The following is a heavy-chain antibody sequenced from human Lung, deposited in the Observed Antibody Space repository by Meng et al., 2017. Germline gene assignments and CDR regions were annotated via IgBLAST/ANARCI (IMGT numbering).Heavy chain of an antibody. J-gene: IGHJ4*02. CDR3: ARGPGAVRSPYYFDY. V-gene: IGHV1-2*06. D-gene: IGHD2-15*01. CDR1: GYSFPGYY. CDR2: INPNSGDT. Sequence: QVQRVQSGAEGKKPGAAVKGSGKASGYSFPGYYMHWGRQGPGQGLEWMGRINPNSGDTRYAQKFQGRVTMTRDTAISTAYMELSSLIFDDTAVYYCARGPGAVRSPYYFDYWGQGTLVTVSS.